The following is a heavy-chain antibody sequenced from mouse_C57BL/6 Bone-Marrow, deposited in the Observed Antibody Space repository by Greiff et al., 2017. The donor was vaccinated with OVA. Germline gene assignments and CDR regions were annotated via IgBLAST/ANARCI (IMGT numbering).Heavy chain of an antibody. V-gene: IGHV5-6*02. CDR1: GFTFSSYG. CDR3: ARHHYAMDY. Sequence: EVMLVESGGDLVKPGGSLKLSCAASGFTFSSYGMSWVRQTPDKRLEWVATISSGGSYPYYPDSVKGRFTISRDNAKNTLYLQMSSLKSEDTAMYYCARHHYAMDYWGQGTSVTVSS. CDR2: ISSGGSYP. J-gene: IGHJ4*01.